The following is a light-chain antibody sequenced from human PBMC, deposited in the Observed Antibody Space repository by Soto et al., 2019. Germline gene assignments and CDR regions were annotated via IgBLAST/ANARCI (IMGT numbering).Light chain of an antibody. V-gene: IGKV3-11*01. J-gene: IGKJ5*01. CDR2: DSS. CDR3: QQRKNWPPIT. Sequence: EVVLTQSPGTLSLSPGERATLSCRASESVSSTYFAWYQQRPGQPPRLLIFDSSNRATGVPVRFSGSGSGTVFTLTIGSLEPEDSAVYYCQQRKNWPPITFGQGTRLEIK. CDR1: ESVSSTY.